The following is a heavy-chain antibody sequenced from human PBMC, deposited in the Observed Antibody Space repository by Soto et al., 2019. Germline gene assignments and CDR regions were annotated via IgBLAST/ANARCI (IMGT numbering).Heavy chain of an antibody. V-gene: IGHV1-46*01. CDR2: INPSGGST. Sequence: GASVKVSCKASGYTFTSSYMHWVRQAPGQGLEWMGIINPSGGSTSYAQKFQGRVTMTRDTSTSTVYMELSSLRSEDTAVYCCASSSEVVASSGWYDVNIAQGFVGYWGRGTLVTVSS. CDR1: GYTFTSSY. J-gene: IGHJ4*02. CDR3: ASSSEVVASSGWYDVNIAQGFVGY. D-gene: IGHD6-19*01.